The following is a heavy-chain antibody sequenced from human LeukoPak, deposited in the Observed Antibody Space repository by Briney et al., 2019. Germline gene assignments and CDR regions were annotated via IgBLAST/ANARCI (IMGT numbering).Heavy chain of an antibody. CDR1: GGSIGFYF. J-gene: IGHJ5*02. V-gene: IGHV4-4*07. CDR2: INGNGVI. D-gene: IGHD3-16*02. Sequence: PSETLSLTCTVSGGSIGFYFWSRIRQSAGKGLEWIGRINGNGVINYNPSLKSRVTMSVDTSKSQFSLNLRSVTAADTSVYYCVRDELRTTYRFSWDPWGQGILVTV. CDR3: VRDELRTTYRFSWDP.